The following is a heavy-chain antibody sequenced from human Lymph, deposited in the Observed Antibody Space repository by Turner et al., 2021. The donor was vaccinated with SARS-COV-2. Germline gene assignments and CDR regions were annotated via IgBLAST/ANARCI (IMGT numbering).Heavy chain of an antibody. J-gene: IGHJ6*02. CDR2: IYSGGST. D-gene: IGHD3-10*01. CDR1: VLTVSSNY. Sequence: EVQLMETGGGLIQRGGSLRLSCAASVLTVSSNYMPWVRQAPGKGLEVVSVIYSGGSTFYADSVKGRFTISRDNSKNTLYLQMNSLRAEDTAVYYCARDLVVYGMDVWGQGTTVTVSS. CDR3: ARDLVVYGMDV. V-gene: IGHV3-53*02.